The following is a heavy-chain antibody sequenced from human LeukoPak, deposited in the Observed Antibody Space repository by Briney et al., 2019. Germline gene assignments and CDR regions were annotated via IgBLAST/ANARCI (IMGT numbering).Heavy chain of an antibody. CDR3: ARASGLLWFGNFDY. CDR1: GGSISSYY. D-gene: IGHD3-10*01. Sequence: SETLSLTCTVSGGSISSYYWSWIRRPPGKGLEWIGYIYYSGSTNYNPSLKSRVTISVDTSKNQFSLKLSSVTAADTAVYYCARASGLLWFGNFDYWGQGTLVTVSS. CDR2: IYYSGST. J-gene: IGHJ4*02. V-gene: IGHV4-59*01.